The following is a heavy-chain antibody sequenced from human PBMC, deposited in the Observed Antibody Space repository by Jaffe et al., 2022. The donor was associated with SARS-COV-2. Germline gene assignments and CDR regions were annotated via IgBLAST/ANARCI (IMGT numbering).Heavy chain of an antibody. CDR2: IYYSGST. V-gene: IGHV4-59*01. J-gene: IGHJ4*02. D-gene: IGHD3-10*01. CDR1: GGSISSYY. Sequence: QVQLQESGPGLVKPSETLSLTCTVSGGSISSYYWSWIRQPPGKGLEWIGYIYYSGSTNYNPSLKSRVTISVDTSKNQFSLKLSSVTAADTAVYYCARGITMAPGYWGQGTLVTVSS. CDR3: ARGITMAPGY.